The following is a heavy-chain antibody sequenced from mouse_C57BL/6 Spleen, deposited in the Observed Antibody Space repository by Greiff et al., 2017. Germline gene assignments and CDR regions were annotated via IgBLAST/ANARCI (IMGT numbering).Heavy chain of an antibody. CDR2: INPYNGGT. CDR1: GYTFTDYY. D-gene: IGHD2-4*01. J-gene: IGHJ3*01. Sequence: EVQLQQSGPVLVKPGASVKMSCKASGYTFTDYYMNWVKQSHGKSLEWIGVINPYNGGTSYNQKFKGKATLTVDKSSSTAYMELNSLTSEDSAVYYCASDGGLRGFAYWGQGTLVTVSA. V-gene: IGHV1-19*01. CDR3: ASDGGLRGFAY.